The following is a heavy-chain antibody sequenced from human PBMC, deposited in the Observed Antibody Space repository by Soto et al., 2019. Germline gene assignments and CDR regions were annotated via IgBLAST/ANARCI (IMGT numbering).Heavy chain of an antibody. V-gene: IGHV1-3*01. CDR1: GYTFTSYA. CDR3: ARDGGYCSSTSCHDYYYYYYYGMDV. J-gene: IGHJ6*02. Sequence: ASVKVSCKASGYTFTSYAMHWVRQAPGQRLEWMGWINAGNGNTKYSQKFQGRVTITRDTSASTAYMELSSLRSEDTAVYYCARDGGYCSSTSCHDYYYYYYYGMDVWGQGTTVTVSS. D-gene: IGHD2-2*01. CDR2: INAGNGNT.